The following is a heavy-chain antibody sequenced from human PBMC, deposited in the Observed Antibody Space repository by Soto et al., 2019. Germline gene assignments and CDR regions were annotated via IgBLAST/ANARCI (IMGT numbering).Heavy chain of an antibody. D-gene: IGHD3-3*01. CDR3: NAYCDFWGGHTPL. CDR1: GFTFKNVW. Sequence: EVQLVESGGGLVKPGGSLGLSCAASGFTFKNVWMHWVRQAPGKGLEWVDRIKSKADGETIGYAEPVKGRFTISRDDSKNTLYLQMNNLKTEDTAVYYCNAYCDFWGGHTPLWGQGTLVAVSS. J-gene: IGHJ4*02. V-gene: IGHV3-15*07. CDR2: IKSKADGETI.